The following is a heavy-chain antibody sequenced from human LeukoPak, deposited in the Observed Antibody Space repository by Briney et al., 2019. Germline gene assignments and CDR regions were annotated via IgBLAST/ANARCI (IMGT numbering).Heavy chain of an antibody. V-gene: IGHV3-30*01. D-gene: IGHD4-23*01. CDR2: ISYDGSNK. CDR3: AREWGTVETPAFFDY. CDR1: RFTFRSYA. Sequence: GGSLRLSCAASRFTFRSYAMHWVRQAPGKGLEWVAVISYDGSNKYYADSGKGRFTISRDNSKNTLYLQMNSLRPDDTAIYYCAREWGTVETPAFFDYWGQGTLVTVSS. J-gene: IGHJ4*02.